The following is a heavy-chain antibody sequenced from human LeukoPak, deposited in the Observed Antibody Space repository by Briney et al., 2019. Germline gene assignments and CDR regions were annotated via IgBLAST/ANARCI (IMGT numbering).Heavy chain of an antibody. J-gene: IGHJ4*02. CDR1: GGSFSGYY. CDR2: INHSGST. V-gene: IGHV4-34*01. D-gene: IGHD5-24*01. CDR3: ARGWRGWLQPWTSEIDY. Sequence: PSETLPLTCAVYGGSFSGYYWSWIRQPPGKGLEWIGEINHSGSTNYNPSLKSRLTISVDTSKNQFSLKLSSVTAADTAVYYCARGWRGWLQPWTSEIDYWGQGTLVTVSS.